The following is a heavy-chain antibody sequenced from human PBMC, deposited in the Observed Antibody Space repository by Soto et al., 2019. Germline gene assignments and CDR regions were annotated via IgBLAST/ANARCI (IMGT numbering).Heavy chain of an antibody. CDR3: ARALQAGTDNVNWFAP. D-gene: IGHD1-1*01. V-gene: IGHV3-30*04. CDR2: IAYDGSNR. Sequence: QVQLVESGGGVVQPGRSLRLSCAASGFSISRSAMHWVRQAPGKGLEWVAVIAYDGSNRWYADSAKGRFTISRDNSKNTVYLQMSSLRGEDTAVYYCARALQAGTDNVNWFAPWGQGPLFTFSS. J-gene: IGHJ5*02. CDR1: GFSISRSA.